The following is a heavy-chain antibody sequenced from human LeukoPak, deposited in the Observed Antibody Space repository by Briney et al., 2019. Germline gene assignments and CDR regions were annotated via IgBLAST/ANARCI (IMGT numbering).Heavy chain of an antibody. CDR1: GFTFSSYE. CDR3: AREGIDYYDSSGYLNY. Sequence: SGGSLRLSCAASGFTFSSYEMNWVRQAPGKGLEWVSYISSSGNTKYYADSVKGRFTISRDNAKNSLNLQMNSLRAEDTAVYYCAREGIDYYDSSGYLNYWGQGTLVTVSS. J-gene: IGHJ4*02. CDR2: ISSSGNTK. D-gene: IGHD3-22*01. V-gene: IGHV3-48*03.